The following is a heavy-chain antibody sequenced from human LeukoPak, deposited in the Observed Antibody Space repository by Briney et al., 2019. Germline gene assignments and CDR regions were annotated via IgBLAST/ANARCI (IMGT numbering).Heavy chain of an antibody. V-gene: IGHV3-23*01. CDR1: GFTFSSYA. Sequence: GGSLRLSCAASGFTFSSYAMSWVRQAPGKGLEWVSAISGSGGSTYYADSVKGRFTISRDNSKNTLYLQMNSLRAEDTAVYYGAKGRPITMVRGVLFDYWGQGTLVTVSS. D-gene: IGHD3-10*01. CDR2: ISGSGGST. CDR3: AKGRPITMVRGVLFDY. J-gene: IGHJ4*02.